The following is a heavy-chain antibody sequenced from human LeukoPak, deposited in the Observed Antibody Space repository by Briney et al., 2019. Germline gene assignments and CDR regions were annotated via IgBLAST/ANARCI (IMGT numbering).Heavy chain of an antibody. D-gene: IGHD3-10*01. CDR3: AKDKGPSGTYYPYYFDC. CDR1: GFTFSSYA. CDR2: ISDSGGST. Sequence: GGSLRLSCAASGFTFSSYAMSWVRQAPGKGLEWVSTISDSGGSTYYADSVKGRFTNSRDNSKNTLYLQMNSLRAEDTAVYYCAKDKGPSGTYYPYYFDCWGQGTLVTVSS. J-gene: IGHJ4*02. V-gene: IGHV3-23*01.